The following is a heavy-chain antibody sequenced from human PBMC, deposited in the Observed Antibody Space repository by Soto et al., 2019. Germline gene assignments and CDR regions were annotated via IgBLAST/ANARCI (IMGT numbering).Heavy chain of an antibody. V-gene: IGHV4-39*01. CDR1: GGSISSSIYY. J-gene: IGHJ5*02. D-gene: IGHD3-3*01. CDR3: ARYTRIPTLFDP. Sequence: SETLSLTCTVSGGSISSSIYYWGWIRQPPGNGLEWIGSFHYVWSTYYNPSLKSRVTISVYTSKKQFSLKLSSVTAADTAVYYCARYTRIPTLFDPWGQGPMVTVYS. CDR2: FHYVWST.